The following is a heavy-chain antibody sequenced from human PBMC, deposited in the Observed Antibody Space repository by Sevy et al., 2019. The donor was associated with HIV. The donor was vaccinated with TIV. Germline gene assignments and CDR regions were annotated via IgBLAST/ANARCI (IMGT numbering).Heavy chain of an antibody. CDR1: EFTFTTYG. V-gene: IGHV3-30*02. J-gene: IGHJ3*02. CDR3: AKDSFSAFDI. CDR2: IRYDGSNK. Sequence: GRSLRLSCAASEFTFTTYGMHWVRQAPGKGLEWVAFIRYDGSNKYYVDSVKGRFTISRDNSKNTLYLQMNSLRAEDTAVYYCAKDSFSAFDIWGQGTMVTVSS.